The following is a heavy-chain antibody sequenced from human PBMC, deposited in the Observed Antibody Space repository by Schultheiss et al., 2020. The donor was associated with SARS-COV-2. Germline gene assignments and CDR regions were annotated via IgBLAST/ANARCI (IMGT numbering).Heavy chain of an antibody. J-gene: IGHJ4*02. D-gene: IGHD1-1*01. CDR2: IYYSGST. CDR3: ARDGTVSFDY. CDR1: GGSISSGGYY. Sequence: SETLSLTCTVSGGSISSGGYYWSWIRQHPGKGLEWIGYIYYSGSTYYNPSLKSRVTISVDTSKNQFSLKLSSVTAADTAVYYCARDGTVSFDYWGQGTLVTVSS. V-gene: IGHV4-31*03.